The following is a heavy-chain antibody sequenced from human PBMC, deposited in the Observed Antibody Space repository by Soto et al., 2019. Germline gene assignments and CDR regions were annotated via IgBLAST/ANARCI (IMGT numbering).Heavy chain of an antibody. CDR1: GGSISSGDYY. Sequence: PSETLSLTCTVSGGSISSGDYYWSWIRQPPRKGLEWIGYIYYSGSTYYNPSLKIRVTISLDTSKNQFSLKLRSVTAADTAVYYCARGLTIFGVVIKRGAFAIWGQGTTVTVSS. CDR2: IYYSGST. V-gene: IGHV4-30-4*01. J-gene: IGHJ3*02. CDR3: ARGLTIFGVVIKRGAFAI. D-gene: IGHD3-3*01.